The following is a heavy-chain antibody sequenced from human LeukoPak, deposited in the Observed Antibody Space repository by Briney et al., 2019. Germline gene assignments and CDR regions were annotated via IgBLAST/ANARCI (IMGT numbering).Heavy chain of an antibody. CDR2: IKNDESTA. J-gene: IGHJ4*02. D-gene: IGHD1-26*01. CDR3: ATVFKGSSLEDY. V-gene: IGHV3-74*03. Sequence: GGSLRLSCVASGFTITNNWMYWVRQAPGRGLVWVSRIKNDESTAVYADSVKGRFTISRDNAKNTLYLQMNSLRVEDTAVYYCATVFKGSSLEDYWGQGTRVTVSS. CDR1: GFTITNNW.